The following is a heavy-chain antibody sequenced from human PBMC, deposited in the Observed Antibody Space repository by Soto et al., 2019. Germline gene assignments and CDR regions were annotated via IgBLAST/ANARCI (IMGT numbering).Heavy chain of an antibody. CDR2: IYTSGST. CDR1: GDSISSYY. Sequence: PSETLSLTCTVSGDSISSYYWSWIRQPAGKGLEWIGRIYTSGSTNYNPSLKSRVTMSVDTSKNQFSLKLSSVTAADTAVYYCERGWLSSTYYYGLDVWGQGTKVTVYS. V-gene: IGHV4-4*07. CDR3: ERGWLSSTYYYGLDV. D-gene: IGHD6-13*01. J-gene: IGHJ6*02.